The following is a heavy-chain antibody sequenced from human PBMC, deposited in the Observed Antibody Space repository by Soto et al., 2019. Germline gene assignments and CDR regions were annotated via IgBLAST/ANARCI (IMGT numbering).Heavy chain of an antibody. V-gene: IGHV3-30*18. CDR1: GFTFSSYG. D-gene: IGHD6-13*01. CDR3: AKGAAAGYDYYYVIDV. Sequence: QVQLVESGGGVVQPGRSLRLSCAASGFTFSSYGMHWVRQAPGKGLEWVAVISYDGSNKYYADSVKGRFTISRDNSKNTLYLQMNSLRAEDTAVYYCAKGAAAGYDYYYVIDVWGQGTTVTVSS. J-gene: IGHJ6*02. CDR2: ISYDGSNK.